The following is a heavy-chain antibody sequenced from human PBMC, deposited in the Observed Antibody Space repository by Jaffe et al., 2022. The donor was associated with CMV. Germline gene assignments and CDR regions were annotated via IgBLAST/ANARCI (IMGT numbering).Heavy chain of an antibody. J-gene: IGHJ5*02. V-gene: IGHV4-59*08. CDR3: ARHNAGGDIAAAGSDWGDWFDP. CDR1: GGSISSYY. D-gene: IGHD6-13*01. Sequence: QVQLQESGPGLVKPSETLSLTCTVSGGSISSYYWSWIRQPPGKGLEWIGYIYYSGSTNYNPSLKSRVTISVDTSKNQFSLKLSSVTAADTAVYYCARHNAGGDIAAAGSDWGDWFDPWGQGTLVTVSS. CDR2: IYYSGST.